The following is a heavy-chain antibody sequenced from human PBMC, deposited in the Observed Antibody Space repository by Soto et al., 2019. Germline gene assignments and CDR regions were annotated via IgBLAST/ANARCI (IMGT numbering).Heavy chain of an antibody. CDR2: IYYSGST. D-gene: IGHD3-10*01. Sequence: KPSETLSLTCTVSGGSISSSSYYWGWIRQPPGKGLEWIGSIYYSGSTYYNPSLKSRVTISVDTSKNQFSLKLSSVTAADTAVYYCAVGTMVRGVIGGMDVWGQGTTVTVSS. CDR1: GGSISSSSYY. V-gene: IGHV4-39*01. CDR3: AVGTMVRGVIGGMDV. J-gene: IGHJ6*02.